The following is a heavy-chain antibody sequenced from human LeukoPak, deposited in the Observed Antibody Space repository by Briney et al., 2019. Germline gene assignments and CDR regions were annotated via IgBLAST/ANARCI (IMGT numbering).Heavy chain of an antibody. CDR2: ISSSRSYI. Sequence: PGGSLRLSCAASGFTFSSYSMNWVRQAPGKGLEWVSSISSSRSYIYYADSVKGRFTISRDNARNSLYLQMNSLRAEDTAVYYCARDCSGGSCYDAFDLWGQGTMVTVSS. V-gene: IGHV3-21*01. D-gene: IGHD2-15*01. CDR1: GFTFSSYS. CDR3: ARDCSGGSCYDAFDL. J-gene: IGHJ3*01.